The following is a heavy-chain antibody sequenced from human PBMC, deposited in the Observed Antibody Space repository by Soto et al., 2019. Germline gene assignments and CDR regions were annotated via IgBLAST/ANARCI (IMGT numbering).Heavy chain of an antibody. Sequence: VYLLESGGDLVQPGGSLRLSCSTSGFTFSKYAMTWVRQAPGQGLEWISAFSGLDSTTYYADSVKGRFTISRDNSKQTLFLQMDRLRAEDTAVYYCAKSPGESYAYYFESWGQGTLVTVSS. CDR2: FSGLDSTT. CDR3: AKSPGESYAYYFES. CDR1: GFTFSKYA. V-gene: IGHV3-23*01. D-gene: IGHD3-16*01. J-gene: IGHJ4*02.